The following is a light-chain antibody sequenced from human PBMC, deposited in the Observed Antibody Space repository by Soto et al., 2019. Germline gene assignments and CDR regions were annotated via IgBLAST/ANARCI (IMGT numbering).Light chain of an antibody. CDR2: EVS. CDR3: FSFTTDWTHV. Sequence: QSALTQPASVSGSPGQSITISCTGTSSDVGAYNYVSWFQQHPGKAPTLIISEVSNRPSGVSNRFSGSKSGNAASQTISGLQAEDEADYFCFSFTTDWTHVFGTGTKVTV. CDR1: SSDVGAYNY. J-gene: IGLJ1*01. V-gene: IGLV2-14*01.